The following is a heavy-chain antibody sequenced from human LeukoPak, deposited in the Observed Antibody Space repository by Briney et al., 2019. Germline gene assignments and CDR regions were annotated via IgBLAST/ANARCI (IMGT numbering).Heavy chain of an antibody. J-gene: IGHJ4*02. Sequence: GGSLRLSCAVSGFTVSGNYMSWIRQAPGKGLEWVSLIYSDDTTLYADSVKGRFTISRDISKNTLYLQMSSLRAEDTAVYYCARVMKSIAVAGTYRTFDYWGQGTLVTVSS. CDR3: ARVMKSIAVAGTYRTFDY. D-gene: IGHD6-19*01. V-gene: IGHV3-53*01. CDR1: GFTVSGNY. CDR2: IYSDDTT.